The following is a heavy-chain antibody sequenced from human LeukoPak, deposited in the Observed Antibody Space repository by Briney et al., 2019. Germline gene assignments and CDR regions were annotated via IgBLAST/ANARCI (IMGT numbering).Heavy chain of an antibody. CDR3: AGGYCSSTSCYGVYYYYMDV. D-gene: IGHD2-2*01. CDR2: IYTSGNT. Sequence: PSETLSLTCTVSGGSITTDSWGWIRQPAGKGLEWIGRIYTSGNTNYNPSLRSRVTILVDKSKNQFSLKLSSVTAADTAVYYCAGGYCSSTSCYGVYYYYMDVWGKGTTVTVSS. CDR1: GGSITTDS. J-gene: IGHJ6*03. V-gene: IGHV4-4*07.